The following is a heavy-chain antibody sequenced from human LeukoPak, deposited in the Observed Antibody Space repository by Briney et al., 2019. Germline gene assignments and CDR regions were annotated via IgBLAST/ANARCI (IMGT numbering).Heavy chain of an antibody. CDR2: IYYSGST. Sequence: SETLSLTCTVSGYSISSGYYWGWIRQPPGKGLEWIGSIYYSGSTYYNPSLKSRVTISVDTSKNQFSLKLSSVTAADTAVYYCARHKMGATLPDYWGQGTLVTVSS. CDR1: GYSISSGYY. D-gene: IGHD1-26*01. J-gene: IGHJ4*02. V-gene: IGHV4-38-2*02. CDR3: ARHKMGATLPDY.